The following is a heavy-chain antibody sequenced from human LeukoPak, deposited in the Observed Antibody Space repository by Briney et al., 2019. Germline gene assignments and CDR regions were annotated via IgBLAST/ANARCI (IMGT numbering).Heavy chain of an antibody. V-gene: IGHV3-7*01. CDR1: GFIFTNYF. Sequence: GGSLRLSCAASGFIFTNYFMSWVRQAPGKGLEWVASIKHDGSEKYYVDSVRGRFTISRDNTMNSLYLQMSSLRAEDTAVYYCAKDSPHDYVWANYKLGWFFDYWGQGTLVTVSS. CDR3: AKDSPHDYVWANYKLGWFFDY. CDR2: IKHDGSEK. D-gene: IGHD3-16*01. J-gene: IGHJ4*02.